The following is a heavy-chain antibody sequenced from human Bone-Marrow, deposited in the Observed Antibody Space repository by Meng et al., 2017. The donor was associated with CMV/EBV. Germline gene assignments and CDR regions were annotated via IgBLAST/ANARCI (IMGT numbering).Heavy chain of an antibody. Sequence: QGELGHAGGGGMQPGASVKVSCKAYGYIFSDYYIHWVRQAPGQGLEWMGWIHPKNGGTKYAQKFQGRVTMTRDTSISTTYMDLNRLISDDTAVYYCARDPDTPMAFDHWGQGTLVTVSS. V-gene: IGHV1-2*02. J-gene: IGHJ4*02. CDR1: GYIFSDYY. CDR2: IHPKNGGT. D-gene: IGHD5-18*01. CDR3: ARDPDTPMAFDH.